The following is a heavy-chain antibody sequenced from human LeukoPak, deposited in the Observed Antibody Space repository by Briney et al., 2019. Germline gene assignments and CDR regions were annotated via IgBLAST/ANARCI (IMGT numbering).Heavy chain of an antibody. Sequence: GGSLRLSCAASGFTFSSYGMHWVRQAPGKGLEWVAVIWYDGSNKYYADSVKGRFTISRDNSKNTLYLQMNSLRAEDTAVYYCAKDLLPYCGGDCKTTVDYWGQGTLVTVSS. CDR3: AKDLLPYCGGDCKTTVDY. CDR1: GFTFSSYG. CDR2: IWYDGSNK. D-gene: IGHD2-21*02. V-gene: IGHV3-33*06. J-gene: IGHJ4*02.